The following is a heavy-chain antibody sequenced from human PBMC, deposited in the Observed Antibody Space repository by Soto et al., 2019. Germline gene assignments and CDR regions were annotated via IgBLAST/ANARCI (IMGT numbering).Heavy chain of an antibody. CDR2: INPNSGGT. V-gene: IGHV1-2*02. D-gene: IGHD5-12*01. CDR3: ARDNGSGYDWWHY. CDR1: GYTFTGYY. J-gene: IGHJ4*02. Sequence: GASVKVSCKASGYTFTGYYMRWVRQAPGQGLEWMGWINPNSGGTNYAQKFQGRVTMTRDTSISTAYMELSRLRSDDTAVYYCARDNGSGYDWWHYWGQGTPVTVSS.